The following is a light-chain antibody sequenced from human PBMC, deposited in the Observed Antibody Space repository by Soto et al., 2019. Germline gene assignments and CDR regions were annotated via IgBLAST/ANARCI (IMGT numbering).Light chain of an antibody. CDR3: SSYSSSNTFV. CDR1: SSDVGYYNY. Sequence: QSALTQPASVSGSPGQSITISCTGSSSDVGYYNYVSWYQQHLGKAPKLMIYEVSNRPSGVPDRFSGSKSGNTASLTISGLQAEDEADYYCSSYSSSNTFVFGTGTKLTVL. J-gene: IGLJ1*01. V-gene: IGLV2-14*01. CDR2: EVS.